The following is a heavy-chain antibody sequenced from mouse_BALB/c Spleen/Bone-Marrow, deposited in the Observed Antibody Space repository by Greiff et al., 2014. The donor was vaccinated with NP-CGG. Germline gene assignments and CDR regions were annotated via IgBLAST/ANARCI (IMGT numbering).Heavy chain of an antibody. D-gene: IGHD2-4*01. CDR1: GFSFTGYG. Sequence: QVQLKESGPGLVAPSQRLSITCTVSGFSFTGYGVNWVRQPPGQGLEWLGMIWGDGSTDYNSALKSRMSISKDNSKSQVFLKMNSLQTDDTANYDCARPTMIADYAMDYWGQGTSVTVSS. V-gene: IGHV2-6-7*01. CDR2: IWGDGST. J-gene: IGHJ4*01. CDR3: ARPTMIADYAMDY.